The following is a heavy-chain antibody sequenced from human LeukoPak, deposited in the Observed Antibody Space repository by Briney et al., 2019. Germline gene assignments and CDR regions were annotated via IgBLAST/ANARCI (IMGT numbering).Heavy chain of an antibody. Sequence: SETLSLTCTVSGGSISSYYWSWIRQPPGERLEWIGYIYYSGSTNYNPSLKSRVTISVDTSKNQFSLKLSSVTAADTAVYYCARVASGYDFPYYYYYYMDVWGKGTTVTISS. CDR1: GGSISSYY. D-gene: IGHD5-12*01. J-gene: IGHJ6*03. CDR3: ARVASGYDFPYYYYYYMDV. CDR2: IYYSGST. V-gene: IGHV4-59*01.